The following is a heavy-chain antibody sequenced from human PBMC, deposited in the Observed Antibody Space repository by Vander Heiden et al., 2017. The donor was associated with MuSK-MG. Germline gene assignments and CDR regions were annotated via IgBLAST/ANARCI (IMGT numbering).Heavy chain of an antibody. D-gene: IGHD1-1*01. Sequence: QMRLLQWGSGLLRPSETLSVHCDIYGEQFNYYYWIWIRQSRTGGRELIGDVNLRGAVTHKPSLKSRNTISIGTHKGGVSLHMRCVTPADTAVYFWAGHRGDGNNFDNWVPGTLVPVT. CDR2: VNLRGAV. CDR1: GEQFNYYY. CDR3: AGHRGDGNNFDN. J-gene: IGHJ4*02. V-gene: IGHV4-34*01.